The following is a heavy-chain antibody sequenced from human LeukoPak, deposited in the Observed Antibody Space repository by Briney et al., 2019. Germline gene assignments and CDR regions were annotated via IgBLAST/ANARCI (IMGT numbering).Heavy chain of an antibody. CDR1: GFSISTYD. J-gene: IGHJ4*02. V-gene: IGHV3-23*01. CDR2: MVGSDDT. Sequence: GGSLRLSCTASGFSISTYDMSWVRQAPGQGLEWISCMVGSDDTDYADAVQVRFTITKDNSKNIVYLQMNSLRAEDTAVYYCAKDAVDGDGYWEFDYWGQGNLVTVSS. CDR3: AKDAVDGDGYWEFDY. D-gene: IGHD5-24*01.